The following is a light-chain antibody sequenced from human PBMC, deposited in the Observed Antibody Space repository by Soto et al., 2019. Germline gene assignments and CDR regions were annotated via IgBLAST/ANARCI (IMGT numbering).Light chain of an antibody. V-gene: IGKV3-15*01. Sequence: EIVMTQSPGTLSVSPGERVTLSCRASQSVASKLAWYQQKPGQAPRLLIFRASTRATGIPARFSGSGSGTEFPLTISSLQSEDFGVYYCQQYNDWPPYTFGQGNKLEIQ. CDR2: RAS. CDR3: QQYNDWPPYT. J-gene: IGKJ2*01. CDR1: QSVASK.